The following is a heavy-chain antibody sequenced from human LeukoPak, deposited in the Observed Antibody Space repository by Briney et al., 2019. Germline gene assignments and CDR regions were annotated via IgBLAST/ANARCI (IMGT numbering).Heavy chain of an antibody. Sequence: PGGSLRLSCAASGFIFSYYGMHWVRQAPGKGLEWVANIKQDGSEKYYVDSVKGRFTISRDNAKNSLYLQMNSLRAEDTAVYYCARREGSSGYYYPWGQGTLVTVSS. CDR3: ARREGSSGYYYP. J-gene: IGHJ5*02. V-gene: IGHV3-7*01. CDR1: GFIFSYYG. D-gene: IGHD3-22*01. CDR2: IKQDGSEK.